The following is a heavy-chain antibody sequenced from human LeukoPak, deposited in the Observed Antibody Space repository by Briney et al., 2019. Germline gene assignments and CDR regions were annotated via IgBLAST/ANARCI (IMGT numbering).Heavy chain of an antibody. Sequence: GGSLRLSCAASGFTFSNYAMSWVRQAPGKGLEWVSAISGGGVSTYYADSVKGRFTISRDNSKNTLNLQMNSLRAEDTAVYYCARLISSSARGYFDYWGQGTLVAVSS. V-gene: IGHV3-23*01. D-gene: IGHD6-6*01. CDR3: ARLISSSARGYFDY. CDR2: ISGGGVST. CDR1: GFTFSNYA. J-gene: IGHJ4*02.